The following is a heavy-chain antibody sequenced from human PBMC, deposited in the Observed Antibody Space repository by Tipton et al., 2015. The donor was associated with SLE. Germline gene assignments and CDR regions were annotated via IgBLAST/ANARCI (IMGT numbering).Heavy chain of an antibody. CDR2: IYYSGST. J-gene: IGHJ4*02. Sequence: TLSLTCTVSGGSISSSSYYWGWIRQPPGKGLEWIGSIYYSGSTYYNPSLKSRVTISVDMSKNQFSLKLSSVTAADTAVYYCARRDYDFWSGYYPFDYWGQGTLVTVSS. V-gene: IGHV4-39*07. CDR3: ARRDYDFWSGYYPFDY. D-gene: IGHD3-3*01. CDR1: GGSISSSSYY.